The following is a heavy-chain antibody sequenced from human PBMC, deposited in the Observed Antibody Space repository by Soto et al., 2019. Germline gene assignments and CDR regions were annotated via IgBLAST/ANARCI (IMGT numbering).Heavy chain of an antibody. V-gene: IGHV3-30*03. J-gene: IGHJ4*02. D-gene: IGHD4-4*01. CDR1: GFTFTSYG. Sequence: GGSLRLSCAASGFTFTSYGMHWVRQAPGKGLEWVAVISYDGNNKYYADSVKGRFTISRDNSKKTLYLQMNSLRAEDTAVYYCATALTPQLTTHLLSDYWRQGTLVTAS. CDR2: ISYDGNNK. CDR3: ATALTPQLTTHLLSDY.